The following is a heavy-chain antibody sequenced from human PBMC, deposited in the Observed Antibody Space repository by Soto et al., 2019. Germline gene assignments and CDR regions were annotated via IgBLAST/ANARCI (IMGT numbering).Heavy chain of an antibody. CDR3: AREGNYSSSWSYFDY. CDR2: TRNKANSYTT. Sequence: GGSLRLSCAASGFTFSDHYMDWVRQAPGKGLEWVGRTRNKANSYTTEYAASVKGRFTISRDDSKNSLYLQMNSLKTEDTAVYYCAREGNYSSSWSYFDYWGQGTLVTVSS. J-gene: IGHJ4*02. CDR1: GFTFSDHY. V-gene: IGHV3-72*01. D-gene: IGHD6-13*01.